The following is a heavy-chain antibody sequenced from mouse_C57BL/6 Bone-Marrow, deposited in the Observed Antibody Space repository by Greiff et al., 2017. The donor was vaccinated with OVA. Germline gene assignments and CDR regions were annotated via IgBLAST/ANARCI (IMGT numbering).Heavy chain of an antibody. D-gene: IGHD2-1*01. CDR2: ISNGGGST. CDR1: GFTFSDYY. J-gene: IGHJ2*01. V-gene: IGHV5-12*01. Sequence: EVNVVESGGGLVQPGGSLKLSCAASGFTFSDYYMYWVRQTPEKRLEWVAYISNGGGSTYYPDTVKGRFTISRDNAKNTLYLQMSRLKSEDTAMYYCARQRGNYYFDYWGQGTTLTVSS. CDR3: ARQRGNYYFDY.